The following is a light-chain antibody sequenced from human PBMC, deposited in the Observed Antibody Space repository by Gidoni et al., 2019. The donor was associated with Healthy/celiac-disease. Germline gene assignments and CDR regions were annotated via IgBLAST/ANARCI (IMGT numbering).Light chain of an antibody. CDR3: QQYGSSPLT. CDR2: GAS. J-gene: IGKJ4*01. V-gene: IGKV3-20*01. Sequence: EIVLTQSPGTLSLSPGERATLSCRASQSVSSSYLAWYQQKPVQAPRLLIYGASRRATGIPDRFIGSGSGTDFTLTISRLEPEDCAVYYCQQYGSSPLTFGGXTKMEIK. CDR1: QSVSSSY.